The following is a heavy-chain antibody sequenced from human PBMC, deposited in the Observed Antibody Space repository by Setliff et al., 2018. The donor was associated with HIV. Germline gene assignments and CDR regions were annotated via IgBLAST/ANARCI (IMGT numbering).Heavy chain of an antibody. V-gene: IGHV4-4*07. Sequence: PSETLSLTCTVSDDSISSNYWSWIRQSAGKGLEWVGRIYTGGRTNYNPSLKGRVTMSVDTSKNQFSLNLSSVTAADTAVYYCARALGSGNTNVFNSWGQGTLVTVSS. CDR3: ARALGSGNTNVFNS. CDR2: IYTGGRT. CDR1: DDSISSNY. D-gene: IGHD3-10*01. J-gene: IGHJ1*01.